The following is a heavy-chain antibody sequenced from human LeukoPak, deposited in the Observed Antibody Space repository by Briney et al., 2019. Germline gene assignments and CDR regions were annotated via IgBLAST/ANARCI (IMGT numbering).Heavy chain of an antibody. V-gene: IGHV3-74*01. D-gene: IGHD3-10*01. Sequence: PGGSLRLSCAASGFTLSRYWMHWVRQAPGEGLVWVSRINSDGSKIDYADFAKGRFTISRDNSKNTLYLQMNSLRAEDTAVYYCAKDYGSRFWGQGTLVTVSS. J-gene: IGHJ4*02. CDR3: AKDYGSRF. CDR2: INSDGSKI. CDR1: GFTLSRYW.